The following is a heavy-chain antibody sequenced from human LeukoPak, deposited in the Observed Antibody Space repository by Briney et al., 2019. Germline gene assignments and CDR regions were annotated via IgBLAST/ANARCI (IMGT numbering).Heavy chain of an antibody. Sequence: ASVKVSCKASGYTFTSYDINWVRQATGQGLEWMGWMNPNSGNTGYAQKFQGRVTMTRNTSISTAYMELSSLRSEDTAVYYCARDSIAVDYYYYYGMDVWGQGTTVTVSS. CDR3: ARDSIAVDYYYYYGMDV. CDR2: MNPNSGNT. D-gene: IGHD6-19*01. V-gene: IGHV1-8*01. CDR1: GYTFTSYD. J-gene: IGHJ6*02.